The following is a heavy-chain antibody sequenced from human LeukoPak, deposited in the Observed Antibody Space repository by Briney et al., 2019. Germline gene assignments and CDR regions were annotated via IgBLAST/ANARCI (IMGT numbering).Heavy chain of an antibody. Sequence: SETLSLTCAVYGGSFSGYYWSWIRQPAGKGPEWIGRIYTSGSTNYNPSLKSRVTMSVDTSKNQFSLKLSSVTAADTAVYYCARVTHSSGWVFDYWGQGTLVTVSS. CDR3: ARVTHSSGWVFDY. CDR2: IYTSGST. D-gene: IGHD6-19*01. J-gene: IGHJ4*02. CDR1: GGSFSGYY. V-gene: IGHV4-59*10.